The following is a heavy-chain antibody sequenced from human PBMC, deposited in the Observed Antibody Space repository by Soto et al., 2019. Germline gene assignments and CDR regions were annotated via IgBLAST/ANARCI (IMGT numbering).Heavy chain of an antibody. V-gene: IGHV3-21*01. CDR1: GFTFSGYT. J-gene: IGHJ3*02. D-gene: IGHD3-10*01. CDR3: GRGAYYYGSGSYYLEHVFDI. CDR2: ISSSSSYI. Sequence: GGSLRLSCAASGFTFSGYTMNWVRQAPGKGLEWVSSISSSSSYIYYADSVKGRFTISRDNAKNSLFLQMNSLRAEDTAVYYCGRGAYYYGSGSYYLEHVFDIWGQGTMVTVSS.